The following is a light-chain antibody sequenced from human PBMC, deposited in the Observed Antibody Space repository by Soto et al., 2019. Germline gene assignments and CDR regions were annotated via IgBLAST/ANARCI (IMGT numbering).Light chain of an antibody. CDR1: IANIGSNP. CDR3: AAWDDRLSAYV. CDR2: RNN. Sequence: QSVLTQPPSASGTPGQRVTFSCSGGIANIGSNPVYWHQHLPGTAPKLLVYRNNQRTSGVPDRFSDSKSGTSAFLAISGLRSEDEADYYCAAWDDRLSAYVFXTGTNLTVL. J-gene: IGLJ1*01. V-gene: IGLV1-47*01.